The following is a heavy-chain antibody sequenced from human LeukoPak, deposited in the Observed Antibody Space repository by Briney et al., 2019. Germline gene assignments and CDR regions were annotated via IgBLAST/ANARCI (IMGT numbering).Heavy chain of an antibody. CDR2: IYSGGDT. V-gene: IGHV3-53*01. J-gene: IGHJ4*02. D-gene: IGHD3-10*01. CDR1: GFTVSSKY. CDR3: ARSRGFFDC. Sequence: GGSLRLSCAASGFTVSSKYMSWVRQAPGEGLEWVSVIYSGGDTYYADSVKGRFTISRDNSKNMLYLQMNSLRVEDTAVYYCARSRGFFDCWGQGTLVTVSS.